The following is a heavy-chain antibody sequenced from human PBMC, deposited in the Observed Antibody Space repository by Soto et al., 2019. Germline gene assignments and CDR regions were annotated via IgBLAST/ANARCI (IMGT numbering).Heavy chain of an antibody. CDR2: MNPNSGNT. J-gene: IGHJ6*03. D-gene: IGHD2-2*01. CDR1: GYTFTSYD. V-gene: IGHV1-8*01. Sequence: ASLKVSCKASGYTFTSYDINWVRQATGQGLEWMGWMNPNSGNTGYAQKFQGRVTMTRNTSISTAYMELSSLRSEDTAVYYCARALGLDQLLPGGYYYMDVWGKGTTVTVSS. CDR3: ARALGLDQLLPGGYYYMDV.